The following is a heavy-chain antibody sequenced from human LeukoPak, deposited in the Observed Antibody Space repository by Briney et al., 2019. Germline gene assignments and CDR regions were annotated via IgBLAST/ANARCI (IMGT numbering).Heavy chain of an antibody. J-gene: IGHJ4*02. CDR3: ARLGYSGYRVGLYYFDY. V-gene: IGHV4-39*07. CDR1: GGSISSSSYY. Sequence: SETLSLTCTVSGGSISSSSYYWGWIRQPPGKGLEWIGEIFHRGIPNYNPSLKSRVTMSIDKSNNQLSLKLNSVTAADTAVYYCARLGYSGYRVGLYYFDYWGQGTLVTVSS. CDR2: IFHRGIP. D-gene: IGHD5-12*01.